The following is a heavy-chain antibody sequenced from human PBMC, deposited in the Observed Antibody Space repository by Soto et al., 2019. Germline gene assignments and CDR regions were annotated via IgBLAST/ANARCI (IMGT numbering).Heavy chain of an antibody. D-gene: IGHD5-12*01. CDR1: GGSFSGYY. V-gene: IGHV4-34*01. Sequence: SETLSLTCAVYGGSFSGYYWSWIRQPPGKGLEWIGEINHVGDTKYNPSLKSRVTMSVDTSKNQFSLKLRSVTAADTAMFYCARGGRVETIIFYDWFEPWGQGTLVTVSA. CDR2: INHVGDT. J-gene: IGHJ5*02. CDR3: ARGGRVETIIFYDWFEP.